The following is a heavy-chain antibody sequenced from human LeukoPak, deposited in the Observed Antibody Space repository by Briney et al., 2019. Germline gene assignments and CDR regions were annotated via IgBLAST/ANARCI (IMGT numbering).Heavy chain of an antibody. J-gene: IGHJ4*02. D-gene: IGHD3-10*01. CDR2: IIPILGIA. V-gene: IGHV1-69*04. CDR3: ARLIRGVIFFVFDY. CDR1: GGTFSSYA. Sequence: SVKVSCKASGGTFSSYAISWVRQAPGQGLEWMGRIIPILGIANYAQKFQGRVTITADKSTSTAYMELSSLRSEDTAVYYCARLIRGVIFFVFDYWGQGTLVTVSS.